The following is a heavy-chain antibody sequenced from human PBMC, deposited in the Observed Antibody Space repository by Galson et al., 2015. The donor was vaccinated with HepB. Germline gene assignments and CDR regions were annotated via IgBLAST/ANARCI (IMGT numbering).Heavy chain of an antibody. V-gene: IGHV4-4*02. J-gene: IGHJ4*02. Sequence: TLSLTCAVSGGSISSSNWWSWVRQPPGKGLGWIGEIYHSGSTNYNPSLKSRVTISVDKSKNQFSLKLSSVTAADTAVYYCARDSSGYYSALGYWGQGTLVTVSS. D-gene: IGHD3-22*01. CDR1: GGSISSSNW. CDR2: IYHSGST. CDR3: ARDSSGYYSALGY.